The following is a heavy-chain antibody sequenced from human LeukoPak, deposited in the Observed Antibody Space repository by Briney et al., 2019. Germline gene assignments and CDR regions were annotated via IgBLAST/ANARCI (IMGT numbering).Heavy chain of an antibody. CDR1: GFTYSSYS. V-gene: IGHV3-21*01. D-gene: IGHD3-22*01. J-gene: IGHJ4*02. CDR2: ISSSSSYI. CDR3: ASALWLWLLPY. Sequence: PGGSLRLSCAASGFTYSSYSMNWVRQAPGKGLEWVSSISSSSSYIYYADSAKGRFTISRDNAKNSLYLQMNSLRAEDTAVYYCASALWLWLLPYWGQGTLVTVSS.